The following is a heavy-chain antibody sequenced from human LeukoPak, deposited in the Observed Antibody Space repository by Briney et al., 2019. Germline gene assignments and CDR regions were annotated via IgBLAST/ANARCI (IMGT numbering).Heavy chain of an antibody. Sequence: GGSLRLSCAGPGFTFNNYWMSWVRQAPGKGLEWVANIKQDGSEQYYADSVKGRFTISRDNSKNTLYLQMNSLRAEDTAVYYCARDPAGYSGYDVYWYFDLWGRGTLVTVSS. V-gene: IGHV3-7*01. CDR3: ARDPAGYSGYDVYWYFDL. CDR2: IKQDGSEQ. CDR1: GFTFNNYW. J-gene: IGHJ2*01. D-gene: IGHD5-12*01.